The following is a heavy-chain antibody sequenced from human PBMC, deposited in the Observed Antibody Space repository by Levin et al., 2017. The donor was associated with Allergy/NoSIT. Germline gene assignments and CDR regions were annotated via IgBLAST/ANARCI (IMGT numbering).Heavy chain of an antibody. CDR3: AKDGRSYGSGSYYRDYGMDG. J-gene: IGHJ6*02. D-gene: IGHD3-10*01. V-gene: IGHV3-23*01. CDR1: GFTFSTYA. Sequence: SCAASGFTFSTYAMCWVRQAPGKGLEWVSAISGSGGSTYYADSVKGRFTISRDNSKNTLYLQMNSLRAEDTAVYYCAKDGRSYGSGSYYRDYGMDGWGQGTTVTVSS. CDR2: ISGSGGST.